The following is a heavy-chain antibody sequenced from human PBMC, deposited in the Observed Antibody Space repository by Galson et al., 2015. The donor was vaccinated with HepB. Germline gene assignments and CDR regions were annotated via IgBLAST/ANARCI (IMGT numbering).Heavy chain of an antibody. V-gene: IGHV1-46*01. CDR3: ARAPPRDIVVVVAGNGMDV. D-gene: IGHD2-15*01. CDR1: GYTFTSYY. Sequence: SVKVSCKASGYTFTSYYMHWVRQAPGQGLEWMGIINPSGGSTSYAQKFQGRVTMTRDTSTSTVYMELSSLRSEDTAVYYCARAPPRDIVVVVAGNGMDVWGQGTTVTVSS. CDR2: INPSGGST. J-gene: IGHJ6*02.